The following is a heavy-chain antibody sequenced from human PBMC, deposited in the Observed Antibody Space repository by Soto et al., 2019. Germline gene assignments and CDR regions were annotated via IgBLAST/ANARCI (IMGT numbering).Heavy chain of an antibody. Sequence: QVQLQESGPGLFKPSQTLSLSCTVSGGSISSGDYYWSWIRQPPGKGLEWIGYIYYSGSTYYNPSLKSRVTISVDTSKNQFSLKLSSVTAADTAVYYCARDLGDYYDSSGWGYWGQGTLVTVSS. CDR2: IYYSGST. CDR1: GGSISSGDYY. J-gene: IGHJ4*02. D-gene: IGHD3-22*01. V-gene: IGHV4-30-4*01. CDR3: ARDLGDYYDSSGWGY.